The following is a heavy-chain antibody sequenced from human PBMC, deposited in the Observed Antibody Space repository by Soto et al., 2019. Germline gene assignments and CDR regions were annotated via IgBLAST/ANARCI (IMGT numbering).Heavy chain of an antibody. CDR3: APGVIGWETYYFDY. CDR1: GYTLTELS. V-gene: IGHV1-24*01. D-gene: IGHD3-10*01. J-gene: IGHJ4*02. Sequence: ASVKVSCKVSGYTLTELSMHWVRQAPGKGLEWMGGFDPEDGETIYAQKFQGRVTMTEDTSTDTAYMELSSLRSEDTAVYYCAPGVIGWETYYFDYWGQGTLVTVSS. CDR2: FDPEDGET.